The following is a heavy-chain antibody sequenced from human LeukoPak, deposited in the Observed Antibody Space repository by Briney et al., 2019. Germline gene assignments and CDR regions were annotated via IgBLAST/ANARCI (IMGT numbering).Heavy chain of an antibody. CDR2: IKQDGSEK. V-gene: IGHV3-7*01. Sequence: GGSLRLSCAASGFTFSSYWMSWVRQAPGKGLEWVANIKQDGSEKYYVDSVKGRFTIPRDNAKNSLYLQMNSLRAEDTAVYYCARDGLVGPFSYWGQGTLVTVSS. J-gene: IGHJ4*02. CDR3: ARDGLVGPFSY. D-gene: IGHD1-26*01. CDR1: GFTFSSYW.